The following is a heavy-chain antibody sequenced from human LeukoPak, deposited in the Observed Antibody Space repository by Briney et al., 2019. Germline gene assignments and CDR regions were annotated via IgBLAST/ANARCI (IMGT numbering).Heavy chain of an antibody. CDR1: GFAFSDYT. V-gene: IGHV3-48*01. D-gene: IGHD3-22*01. CDR2: VNTKQTIQ. CDR3: VISFISEKAVVKAGGFDI. Sequence: GGSLRLSCATSGFAFSDYTLNGVRQAPGKGLPGISFVNTKQTIQYYADSVKGRFTISRDDAKKSHALQIDSLRAEERAMYYCVISFISEKAVVKAGGFDIWGKGAMVTVPS. J-gene: IGHJ3*02.